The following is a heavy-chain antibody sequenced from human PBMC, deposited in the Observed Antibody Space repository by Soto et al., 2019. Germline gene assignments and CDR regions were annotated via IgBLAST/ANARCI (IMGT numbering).Heavy chain of an antibody. V-gene: IGHV4-30-4*01. Sequence: PSETLSLTCTVSGGSISSGDYYWSWIRQPPGKGLEWIGYIYYSGSTYYNPSLKSRVTISVDTSKNQFSLKLSSVTAADTAVYYCARAVFCSGGSCYLAHYYYYYGMDVWAQGTTVTVS. D-gene: IGHD2-15*01. CDR1: GGSISSGDYY. CDR3: ARAVFCSGGSCYLAHYYYYYGMDV. CDR2: IYYSGST. J-gene: IGHJ6*02.